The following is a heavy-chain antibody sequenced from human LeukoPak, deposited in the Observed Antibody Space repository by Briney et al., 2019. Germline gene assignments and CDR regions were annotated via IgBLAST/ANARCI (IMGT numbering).Heavy chain of an antibody. CDR2: IYYSGST. CDR3: ARVRVASGGSSGSQGHFDY. J-gene: IGHJ4*02. Sequence: SETLSLTCTVSGGSISSSSYYWGWIRQPPGKGLEWIGSIYYSGSTYYNPSLKSRVTISVDTSKNQFSLKLSSVTAADTAVYYCARVRVASGGSSGSQGHFDYWGQGTLVTVSS. CDR1: GGSISSSSYY. V-gene: IGHV4-39*07. D-gene: IGHD3-22*01.